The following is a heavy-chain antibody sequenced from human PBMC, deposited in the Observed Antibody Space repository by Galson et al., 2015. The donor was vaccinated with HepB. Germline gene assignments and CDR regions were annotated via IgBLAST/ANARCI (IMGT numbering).Heavy chain of an antibody. CDR3: ARAYMERYYYYGMDV. V-gene: IGHV3-21*01. CDR1: GFTFSSYS. CDR2: LRSSSSYI. D-gene: IGHD1-1*01. Sequence: SLRLSCAASGFTFSSYSMHWVRQAPGKRLDGVYSLRSSSSYIYYSDSVKGRFTISRDNAKNSLNLQMNSLRAEDTAVYYCARAYMERYYYYGMDVWGQGTTVTVSS. J-gene: IGHJ6*02.